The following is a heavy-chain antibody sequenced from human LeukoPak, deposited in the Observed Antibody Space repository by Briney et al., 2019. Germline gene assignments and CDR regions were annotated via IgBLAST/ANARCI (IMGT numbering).Heavy chain of an antibody. Sequence: SSETLSLTCTVSGGSVSSGSYYWSWIRQPPGKGLEWIGYIYYSGNTNYNPSLKSRVTISVDTSKNQFSLKLSSVTAADTALYYCARGSRGYSYGWGQGTLVTVTS. D-gene: IGHD5-18*01. V-gene: IGHV4-61*01. CDR2: IYYSGNT. CDR1: GGSVSSGSYY. J-gene: IGHJ4*02. CDR3: ARGSRGYSYG.